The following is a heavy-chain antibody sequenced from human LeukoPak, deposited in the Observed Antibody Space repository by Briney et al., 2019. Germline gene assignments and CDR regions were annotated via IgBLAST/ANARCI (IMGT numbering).Heavy chain of an antibody. CDR2: IYYSGST. Sequence: SETLSLTCTVSGGSISSSSYYWGWIRQPPGKGPEWIGSIYYSGSTYYNPSLKSRVTISVDTSKNQFSLKLSSVTAADTAVYYCARRRVGYAFDIWGQGTMVTVSS. V-gene: IGHV4-39*01. CDR1: GGSISSSSYY. J-gene: IGHJ3*02. CDR3: ARRRVGYAFDI. D-gene: IGHD3-10*01.